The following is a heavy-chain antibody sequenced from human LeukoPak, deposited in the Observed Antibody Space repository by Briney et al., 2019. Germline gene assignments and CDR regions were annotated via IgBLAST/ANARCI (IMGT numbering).Heavy chain of an antibody. CDR1: GFTFSSYG. CDR2: ISYDGSNK. CDR3: AKDWGEATVTNWFDP. D-gene: IGHD4-11*01. V-gene: IGHV3-30*18. Sequence: GGSLRLSCAASGFTFSSYGIHWARQAPGKGLEWVAVISYDGSNKFYADSVKGRFTISRDNSKDTLFLQMNSLRPEDTAVYYCAKDWGEATVTNWFDPWGQGTLVTVSS. J-gene: IGHJ5*02.